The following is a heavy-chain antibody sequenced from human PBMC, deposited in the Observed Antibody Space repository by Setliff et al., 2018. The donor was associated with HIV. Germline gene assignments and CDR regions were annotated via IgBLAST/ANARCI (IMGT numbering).Heavy chain of an antibody. CDR3: ARHAAGPDGPFDY. Sequence: SETLSLTCTVSGGSISSYYWSWIRQTPGKGLEWIGNVYHTGSTYYNPSLKSRVTISVDTSKNQFSLKLSSVIAADTAVYYCARHAAGPDGPFDYWGQGTLVTVSS. CDR1: GGSISSYY. J-gene: IGHJ4*02. CDR2: VYHTGST. V-gene: IGHV4-59*08.